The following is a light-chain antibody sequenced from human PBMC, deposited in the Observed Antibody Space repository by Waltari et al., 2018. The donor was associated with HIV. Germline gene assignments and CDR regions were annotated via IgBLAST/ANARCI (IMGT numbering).Light chain of an antibody. CDR2: DAS. V-gene: IGKV3-15*01. CDR1: QSVSNR. Sequence: VMTHPPATQSVAPGQRATLSCGASQSVSNRLAWYQQRPGQSPRPLIYDASTRATGVPDRFRASGSGTVFTLTITSLQSEDFALYYCQAFGGTFGPGTRV. J-gene: IGKJ3*01. CDR3: QAFGGT.